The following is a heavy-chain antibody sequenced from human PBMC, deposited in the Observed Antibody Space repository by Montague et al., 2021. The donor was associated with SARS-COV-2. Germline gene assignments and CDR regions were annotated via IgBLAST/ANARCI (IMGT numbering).Heavy chain of an antibody. J-gene: IGHJ4*02. V-gene: IGHV3-23*01. Sequence: SLRLSCAASGFTFSSYAMSWVRQAPGKGLEWVSAISGSGGSTYYADSVKGRFTISRYNSKNTLYLQMNSLRAEDTAVYYCAKASWIQLWFRTPYFDYWGQGTLVTVSS. CDR1: GFTFSSYA. CDR2: ISGSGGST. CDR3: AKASWIQLWFRTPYFDY. D-gene: IGHD5-18*01.